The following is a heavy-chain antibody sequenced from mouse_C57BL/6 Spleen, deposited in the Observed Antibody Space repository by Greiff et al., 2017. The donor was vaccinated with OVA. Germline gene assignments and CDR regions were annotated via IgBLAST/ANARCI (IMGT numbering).Heavy chain of an antibody. Sequence: VQLQQPGAELVKPGASVKLSCKASGYTFTSYWMQWVKQRPGQGLEWIGEIDPSDSYTNYNQKFKGKATLTVDTSSSTAYMQLSSLTSEDSAVYYCARKAHYYGAYWGQGTLVTVSA. D-gene: IGHD1-2*01. J-gene: IGHJ3*01. CDR2: IDPSDSYT. CDR1: GYTFTSYW. V-gene: IGHV1-50*01. CDR3: ARKAHYYGAY.